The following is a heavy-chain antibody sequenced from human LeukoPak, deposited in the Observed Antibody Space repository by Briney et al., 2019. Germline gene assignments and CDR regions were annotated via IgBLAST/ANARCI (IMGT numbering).Heavy chain of an antibody. CDR3: ARGVGSSWYLNWFDP. CDR1: GGSFSGYY. J-gene: IGHJ5*02. D-gene: IGHD6-13*01. Sequence: SETLSLTCAVYGGSFSGYYWSWIRQPPGKGLEWIGEINHSGSTNYNPSLKSRVTISVDTSKNQSSLKLSSVTAADTAVYYCARGVGSSWYLNWFDPWGQGTLVTVSS. V-gene: IGHV4-34*01. CDR2: INHSGST.